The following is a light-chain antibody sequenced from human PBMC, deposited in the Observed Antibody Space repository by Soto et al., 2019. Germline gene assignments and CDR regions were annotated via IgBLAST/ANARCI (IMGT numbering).Light chain of an antibody. Sequence: EIVLTQSPDTLSLSPGERATLSCRASQSVSSSYLAWYQQKPGQALRLLIYGASSRATGIPDRFSGSGSGTDFTLTISRLEPEGFAVYYCQQYGSSPRTFGQGTKVEIK. V-gene: IGKV3-20*01. CDR1: QSVSSSY. CDR3: QQYGSSPRT. J-gene: IGKJ1*01. CDR2: GAS.